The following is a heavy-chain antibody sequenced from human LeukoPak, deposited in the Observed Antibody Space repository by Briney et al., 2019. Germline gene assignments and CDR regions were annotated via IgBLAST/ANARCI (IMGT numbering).Heavy chain of an antibody. CDR2: IIPILGIA. CDR3: ASLYLPSRYSGYDGFDY. CDR1: GGTFSSYA. D-gene: IGHD5-12*01. Sequence: WASVKVSCKASGGTFSSYAISWVRQAPGQGLEWMGRIIPILGIANYAQKFQGRVTITADESTSTAYMELSSLRSEDTAVYYCASLYLPSRYSGYDGFDYWGQGTLVTVSS. J-gene: IGHJ4*02. V-gene: IGHV1-69*04.